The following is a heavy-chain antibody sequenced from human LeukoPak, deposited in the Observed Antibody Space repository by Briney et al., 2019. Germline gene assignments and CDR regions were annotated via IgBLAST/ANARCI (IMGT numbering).Heavy chain of an antibody. CDR1: GGSISSSNW. Sequence: PSETLSLTCAVSGGSISSSNWWSWVRQPPGKGLEWIGEIYHSGSTNYNPSLKSRVTISVDKSKNQFSLKLSSVTAADTAVYYCARIPPAPAARGAFDIWGQGTMVTVSS. CDR2: IYHSGST. V-gene: IGHV4-4*02. D-gene: IGHD6-6*01. CDR3: ARIPPAPAARGAFDI. J-gene: IGHJ3*02.